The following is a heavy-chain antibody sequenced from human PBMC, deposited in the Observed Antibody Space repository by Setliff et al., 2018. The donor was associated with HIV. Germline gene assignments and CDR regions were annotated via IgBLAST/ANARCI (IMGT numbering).Heavy chain of an antibody. CDR1: GFTFRSYW. D-gene: IGHD3-10*01. J-gene: IGHJ4*02. Sequence: TGGSLRLSCVASGFTFRSYWMSWVRQAPGKRPEWVANIKDDGRDKFYLDSVKGRFTISRDNAKNSLYLQMNSLRAEDAAVYYCARGVWSEDDNWGQGTLVTVST. CDR2: IKDDGRDK. V-gene: IGHV3-7*05. CDR3: ARGVWSEDDN.